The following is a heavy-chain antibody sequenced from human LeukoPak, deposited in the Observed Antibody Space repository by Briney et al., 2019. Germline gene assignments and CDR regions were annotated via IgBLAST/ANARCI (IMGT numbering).Heavy chain of an antibody. J-gene: IGHJ5*02. CDR1: GYTFTSYG. CDR2: ISVYNGNT. CDR3: ARAEVVYCSSTSCYLVGNRWFDP. Sequence: GASVKVSCKASGYTFTSYGISWVRQAPGQGLEWMGWISVYNGNTNYAQKLQGRVTMTTDTSTSTAYMELRSLRSDDTAVYYCARAEVVYCSSTSCYLVGNRWFDPWGQGTLVTVSS. D-gene: IGHD2-2*01. V-gene: IGHV1-18*01.